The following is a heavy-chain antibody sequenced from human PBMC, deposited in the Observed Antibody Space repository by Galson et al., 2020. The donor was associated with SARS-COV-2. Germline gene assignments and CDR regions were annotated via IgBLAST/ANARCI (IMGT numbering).Heavy chain of an antibody. V-gene: IGHV3-23*01. D-gene: IGHD1-1*01. CDR3: ARHDWNDKYFES. Sequence: TGGSLRLSCTASGFTFNLYGMSWVRQAPARGLEWVSQIDRNAITTYYTDSVRGRFTISRDNSKNTIYLQMNSLRADDTAVYFCARHDWNDKYFESWGQGTLVTVSP. CDR1: GFTFNLYG. J-gene: IGHJ4*02. CDR2: IDRNAITT.